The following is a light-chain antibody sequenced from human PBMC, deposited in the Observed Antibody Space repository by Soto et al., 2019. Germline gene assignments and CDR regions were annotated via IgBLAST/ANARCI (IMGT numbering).Light chain of an antibody. V-gene: IGLV2-8*01. J-gene: IGLJ1*01. CDR1: SSDFGAYNY. Sequence: QSALTQPPSASGSPGQSVTISCIGTSSDFGAYNYVSWYQQHPGKVFKLMIYEVSKRPLGVPDRFSASKSCNTASRTVSGLQAEDEADYYCSSHAGSNYFYVFGTGTKVTVL. CDR3: SSHAGSNYFYV. CDR2: EVS.